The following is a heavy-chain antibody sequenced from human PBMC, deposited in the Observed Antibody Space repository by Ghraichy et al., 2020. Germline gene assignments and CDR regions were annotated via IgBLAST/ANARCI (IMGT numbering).Heavy chain of an antibody. CDR3: ALAEFVGATFPWFDP. CDR1: GFSLSTSGVG. J-gene: IGHJ5*02. D-gene: IGHD1-26*01. CDR2: IYWDDDK. Sequence: SGPTLVKPTQTLTLTCTFSGFSLSTSGVGVGWIRQPPGKALEWLALIYWDDDKRYSPSLKSRLTITKDTSKNQVVLTMTNMDPVDTATYYCALAEFVGATFPWFDPWGQGTLVTVSS. V-gene: IGHV2-5*02.